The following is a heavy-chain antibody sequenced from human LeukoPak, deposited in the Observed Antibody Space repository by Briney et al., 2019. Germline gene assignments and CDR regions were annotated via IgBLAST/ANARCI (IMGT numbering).Heavy chain of an antibody. D-gene: IGHD1-26*01. J-gene: IGHJ4*02. CDR1: GFTFSSYW. CDR3: ARDKRVGATLFDY. CDR2: LKQDGSEK. V-gene: IGHV3-7*01. Sequence: PGGSLRLSCAASGFTFSSYWMSWVRQAPGKGLEWVANLKQDGSEKYYVDSVKGRFTISRDNAKNSLYLQMNSLRAEDTAVYYCARDKRVGATLFDYWGQGTLVTVSS.